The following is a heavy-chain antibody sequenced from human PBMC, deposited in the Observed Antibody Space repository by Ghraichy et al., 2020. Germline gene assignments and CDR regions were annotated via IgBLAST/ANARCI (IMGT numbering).Heavy chain of an antibody. CDR2: IYSGGST. V-gene: IGHV3-53*01. Sequence: GGSLRLSCAASGFTVSSNYMSWVRQAPGKGLEWVSVIYSGGSTYYADSVKGRFTISRDNSKNTLYLQMNSLRAEDTAVYYCARDRPSYYYGSGSYYNGGYYYGMDVWGQGTTVTVSS. J-gene: IGHJ6*02. CDR1: GFTVSSNY. CDR3: ARDRPSYYYGSGSYYNGGYYYGMDV. D-gene: IGHD3-10*01.